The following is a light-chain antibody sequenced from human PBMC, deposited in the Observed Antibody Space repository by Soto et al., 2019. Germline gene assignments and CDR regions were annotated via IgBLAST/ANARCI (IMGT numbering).Light chain of an antibody. CDR1: RSDVGGYNL. J-gene: IGLJ1*01. Sequence: QSALTQPASVSGSPGQSITISCTGTRSDVGGYNLVSWYQQYPDKAPKLMIFDVNTRPSGVSNRFSGSKSSNTASLTISGLQAEDEDDYYCSSYKSSRTLPYVFRTGTKVTVL. CDR3: SSYKSSRTLPYV. V-gene: IGLV2-14*01. CDR2: DVN.